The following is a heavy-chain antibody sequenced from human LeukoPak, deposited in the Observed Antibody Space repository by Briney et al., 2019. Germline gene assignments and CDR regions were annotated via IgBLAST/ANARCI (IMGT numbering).Heavy chain of an antibody. D-gene: IGHD6-13*01. CDR2: VDHTGDRT. J-gene: IGHJ5*02. CDR3: AKAGSISWYDH. CDR1: GFTFSSYT. Sequence: GGSLRLSCAASGFTFSSYTMAWVRQAPGKGLEWISDVDHTGDRTYYRDSVKGQFTISRDNSKNTLYLQMNSLRVEDTATYYCAKAGSISWYDHWGQGTLVTVS. V-gene: IGHV3-23*01.